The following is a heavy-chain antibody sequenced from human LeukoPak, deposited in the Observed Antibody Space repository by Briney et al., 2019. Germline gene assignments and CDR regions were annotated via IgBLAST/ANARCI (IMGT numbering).Heavy chain of an antibody. CDR2: INHSGST. Sequence: GSLRLSCAASGFTVSSNYMSWVRQPPGKGLEWIGEINHSGSTNYNPSLKSRVTISVDTSKNQFSLKLSSVTAADTAVYYCARAPYYYDSSGYYYGLDYWGQGTLVTVSS. V-gene: IGHV4-34*01. D-gene: IGHD3-22*01. CDR1: GFTVSSNY. CDR3: ARAPYYYDSSGYYYGLDY. J-gene: IGHJ4*02.